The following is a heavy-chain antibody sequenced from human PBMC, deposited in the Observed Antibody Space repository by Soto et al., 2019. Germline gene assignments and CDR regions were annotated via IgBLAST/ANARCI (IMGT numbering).Heavy chain of an antibody. D-gene: IGHD3-3*01. J-gene: IGHJ4*02. CDR3: AKHYETLEDYFDY. CDR1: GVTCISYA. CDR2: ISGSGGST. V-gene: IGHV3-23*01. Sequence: AVGSLRLSCAASGVTCISYAMSWVRQAPGKGLEWVSAISGSGGSTYYADSVKGRFTISRDNSKNTLYLQMNSLRAEDTAVYYCAKHYETLEDYFDYWGQGTLVTVSS.